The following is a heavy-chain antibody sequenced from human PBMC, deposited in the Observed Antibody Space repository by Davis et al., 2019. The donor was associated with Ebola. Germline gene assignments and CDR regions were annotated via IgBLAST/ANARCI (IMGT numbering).Heavy chain of an antibody. D-gene: IGHD6-6*01. CDR3: ARDSSDAALYRMDV. Sequence: PGGSLRLSCEASGFTFSDYSMNWVRQAPGKGLEWVSSISDTGTYIYYAASVKGRFTISRDNAYNSLYLQMNSLRAEDTAVYYCARDSSDAALYRMDVWGQGTTVTVSS. V-gene: IGHV3-21*01. J-gene: IGHJ6*02. CDR2: ISDTGTYI. CDR1: GFTFSDYS.